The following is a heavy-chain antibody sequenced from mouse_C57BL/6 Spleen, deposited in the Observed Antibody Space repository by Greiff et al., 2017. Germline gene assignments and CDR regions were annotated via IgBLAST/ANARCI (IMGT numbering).Heavy chain of an antibody. J-gene: IGHJ3*01. Sequence: QVQLQQPGAELVRPGSSVKLSCKASGYTFTSYWMDWVKQRPGQGLEWIGNIYPSDSETHYNQKFKDKATLTVDKSSSTAYMQHSSLTSEDSAVYYGARSGSYFNNYGWFAYWGQGTLVTVSA. V-gene: IGHV1-61*01. CDR1: GYTFTSYW. CDR3: ARSGSYFNNYGWFAY. D-gene: IGHD2-5*01. CDR2: IYPSDSET.